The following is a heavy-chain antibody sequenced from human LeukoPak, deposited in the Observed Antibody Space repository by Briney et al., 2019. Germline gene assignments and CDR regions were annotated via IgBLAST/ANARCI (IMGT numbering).Heavy chain of an antibody. CDR2: ISAYNGNT. J-gene: IGHJ4*02. CDR3: AREVLGLPFVY. Sequence: GASVKVSCKASGYTFTSYGTSWVRQAPGQGLEWMGWISAYNGNTNYAQKLQGRVTMTTDTSTTTAYMELRSLRSDDTAVYYCAREVLGLPFVYWGQGTLVTVSS. CDR1: GYTFTSYG. D-gene: IGHD3-16*01. V-gene: IGHV1-18*01.